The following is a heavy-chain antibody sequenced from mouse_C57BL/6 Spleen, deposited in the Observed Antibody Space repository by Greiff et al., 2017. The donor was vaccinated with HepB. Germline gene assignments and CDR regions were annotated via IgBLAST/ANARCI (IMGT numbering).Heavy chain of an antibody. J-gene: IGHJ2*01. CDR3: AREGGFTTVVGDY. CDR1: GYTFTSYW. CDR2: IYPGSGST. V-gene: IGHV1-55*01. D-gene: IGHD1-1*01. Sequence: QVQLQQPGAELVKPGASVKMSCKASGYTFTSYWITWVKQRPGQGLEWIGDIYPGSGSTNYNEKFKSKATLTVDTSSSTAYMQHSSLTSEDSAVYYCAREGGFTTVVGDYWGQGTTLTVSS.